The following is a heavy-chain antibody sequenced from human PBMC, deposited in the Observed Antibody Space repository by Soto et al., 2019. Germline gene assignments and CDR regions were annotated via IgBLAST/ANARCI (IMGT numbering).Heavy chain of an antibody. CDR2: IFSSGTT. CDR3: ATVQSKFDFYYAMDV. Sequence: PSETLSLTCTVSGDSIGSGNNYWSWIRQAPGKGLEWIGYIFSSGTTYYNPSLKSRLTMSLDTSQNQFSLKLNSVTAADTAAYFCATVQSKFDFYYAMDVWGQGTTVSVSS. J-gene: IGHJ6*02. D-gene: IGHD3-3*01. CDR1: GDSIGSGNNY. V-gene: IGHV4-30-4*02.